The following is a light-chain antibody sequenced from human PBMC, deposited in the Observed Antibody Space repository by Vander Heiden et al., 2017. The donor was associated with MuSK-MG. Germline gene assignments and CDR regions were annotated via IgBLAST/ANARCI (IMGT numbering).Light chain of an antibody. J-gene: IGKJ4*01. CDR1: QSISNY. Sequence: DIQMTQIPSSLSASVGDRVTITCRASQSISNYLNWYQQKPGKAPKLLIFAASSLRSGVPSRFSGSGSGTDFTLTISGLQPDDSATYYCQQSDSSLPTFGGGTKVXIK. V-gene: IGKV1-39*01. CDR3: QQSDSSLPT. CDR2: AAS.